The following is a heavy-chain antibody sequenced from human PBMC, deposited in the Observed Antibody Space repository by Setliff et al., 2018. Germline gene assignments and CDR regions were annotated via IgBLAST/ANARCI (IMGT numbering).Heavy chain of an antibody. J-gene: IGHJ4*02. CDR3: ARLGITMVKGVIPDY. CDR2: INPHASEK. D-gene: IGHD3-10*01. CDR1: GCSVSTNY. Sequence: GSLRLSCAASGCSVSTNYMSWVRQAPGKGLEWLASINPHASEKYYADSVKGRFTTSRDNAKNSLSLQMNGLRPEDTAVYYCARLGITMVKGVIPDYWGQGTLVTVSS. V-gene: IGHV3-7*03.